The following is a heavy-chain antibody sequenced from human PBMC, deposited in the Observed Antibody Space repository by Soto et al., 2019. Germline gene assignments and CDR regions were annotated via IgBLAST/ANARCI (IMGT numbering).Heavy chain of an antibody. CDR2: IYNSGST. CDR1: GDSINSDY. Sequence: PSDTLSLTCTVSGDSINSDYWSWVRQPPGKGLEWIGYIYNSGSTNYKPSLKSRVTMSVDPSKNQFSLKLSSATVADTAVYHCARYLRSGLYYMDVWGKGTKVTVSS. D-gene: IGHD3-3*01. J-gene: IGHJ6*03. V-gene: IGHV4-59*08. CDR3: ARYLRSGLYYMDV.